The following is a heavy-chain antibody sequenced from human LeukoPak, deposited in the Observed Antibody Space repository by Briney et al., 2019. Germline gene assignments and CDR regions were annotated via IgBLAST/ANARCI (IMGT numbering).Heavy chain of an antibody. Sequence: SETLSLTCTVSGGSISNYYWSWIRQSPEKGLEWIGYIHDSGSTNYNPSLKSRVTISLDTSKNQFSLKLSSVTAADTAVYYCARLDAAAGRYLQFFYWGQGTLVTVSS. CDR2: IHDSGST. J-gene: IGHJ4*02. CDR1: GGSISNYY. D-gene: IGHD5-24*01. V-gene: IGHV4-59*08. CDR3: ARLDAAAGRYLQFFY.